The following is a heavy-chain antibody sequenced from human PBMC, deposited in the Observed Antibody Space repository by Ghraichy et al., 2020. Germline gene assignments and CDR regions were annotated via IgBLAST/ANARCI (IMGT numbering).Heavy chain of an antibody. V-gene: IGHV3-74*01. Sequence: GGSLRLSCESSGFTVNTYWMHWVRQAPGKGLVWVSRISGDGSSTSYADSVKGRFTISRDNAKNTLYLQMNSLRVDDTAVYYCARGISGRYGFFEYGGQGNLVTVSS. CDR2: ISGDGSST. CDR3: ARGISGRYGFFEY. D-gene: IGHD6-19*01. CDR1: GFTVNTYW. J-gene: IGHJ4*02.